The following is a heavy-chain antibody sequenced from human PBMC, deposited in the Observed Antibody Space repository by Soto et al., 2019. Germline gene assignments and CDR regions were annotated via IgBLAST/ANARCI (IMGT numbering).Heavy chain of an antibody. CDR3: AKGRQPGVTRSFDY. Sequence: GGSLRLSCAASGFTFSSYGMHWVRQAPGKGLEWVAVISYDGSNKYYADSVKGRFTISRDNSKNTLYLQMNSLRAEDTAVYYCAKGRQPGVTRSFDYWGQGTPVTVSS. CDR2: ISYDGSNK. D-gene: IGHD6-13*01. V-gene: IGHV3-30*18. CDR1: GFTFSSYG. J-gene: IGHJ4*02.